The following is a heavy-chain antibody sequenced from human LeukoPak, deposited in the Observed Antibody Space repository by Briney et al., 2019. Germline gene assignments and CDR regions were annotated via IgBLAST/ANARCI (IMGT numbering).Heavy chain of an antibody. CDR1: GGSFSGYY. V-gene: IGHV4-34*01. CDR2: INHSGST. J-gene: IGHJ6*03. CDR3: ARTITMIVVPYYYYYYMDV. D-gene: IGHD3-22*01. Sequence: PSETLSLTCAVYGGSFSGYYWSWIRQPPGKGLEWIGEINHSGSTNYNPSLKSRVTISVDTSKNQFSLKLSSVTAADTAVYYCARTITMIVVPYYYYYYMDVWGKGTTVTVSS.